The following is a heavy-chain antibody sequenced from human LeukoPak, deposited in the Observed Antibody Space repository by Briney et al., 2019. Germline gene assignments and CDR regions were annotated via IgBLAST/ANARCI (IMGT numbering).Heavy chain of an antibody. D-gene: IGHD3-22*01. CDR2: ISYDGSNK. CDR1: GFTFSSYG. Sequence: GGSLRLSCAASGFTFSSYGMHWVRQAPGKGLEWVAVISYDGSNKYYADSVKGRFTISRDNSKNTLYLQMNSLRAEDTAVYYCAKGGTITMIVVVITLFDYWGQGTLVTVSS. V-gene: IGHV3-30*18. CDR3: AKGGTITMIVVVITLFDY. J-gene: IGHJ4*02.